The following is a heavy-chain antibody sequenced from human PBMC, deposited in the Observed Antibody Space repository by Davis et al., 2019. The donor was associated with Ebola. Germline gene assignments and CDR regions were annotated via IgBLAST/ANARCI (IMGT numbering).Heavy chain of an antibody. Sequence: GESLKISCYGSGYNFRDYWIVWVRQMPGKGLEWMGNIYPGDSDARYSPSFQGQVTLSADKSTATAYLQWSSLKASDTAMYYCARSTNPPFDYWGQGTLVTVSS. CDR2: IYPGDSDA. CDR1: GYNFRDYW. CDR3: ARSTNPPFDY. V-gene: IGHV5-51*01. J-gene: IGHJ4*02.